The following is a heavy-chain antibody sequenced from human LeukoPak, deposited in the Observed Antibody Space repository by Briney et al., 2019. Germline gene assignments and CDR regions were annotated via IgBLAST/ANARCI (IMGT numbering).Heavy chain of an antibody. J-gene: IGHJ6*02. CDR2: IYYSGST. CDR3: ARDRGSSWYDDYYYGMDV. D-gene: IGHD6-13*01. CDR1: GCSISSYY. V-gene: IGHV4-59*01. Sequence: PSETLSLTCTVSGCSISSYYWSWIRQPPGKGLEWIGYIYYSGSTNYNPSLKSRVTISVDTSKNQFSMKLSSVTAADTAVYYCARDRGSSWYDDYYYGMDVWGQGTTVTVSS.